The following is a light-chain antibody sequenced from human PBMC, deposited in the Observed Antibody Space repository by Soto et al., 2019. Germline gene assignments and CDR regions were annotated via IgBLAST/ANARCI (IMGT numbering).Light chain of an antibody. CDR1: NSNIGSNT. CDR2: YDN. Sequence: QSVLTQPPSASGTPGQRVTISCSGSNSNIGSNTVNWYQQLPGTAPKLLIYYDNLRPSGVPDRISGSKSGTSASLAISGLQSDDEADYYCAAWDDSLNGRVFGTGTTSPS. J-gene: IGLJ1*01. V-gene: IGLV1-44*01. CDR3: AAWDDSLNGRV.